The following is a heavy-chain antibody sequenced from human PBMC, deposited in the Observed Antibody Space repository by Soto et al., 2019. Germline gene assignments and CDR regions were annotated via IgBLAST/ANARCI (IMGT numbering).Heavy chain of an antibody. D-gene: IGHD6-13*01. Sequence: ASVKVSCKTSGYTYNRYGITWVRQAPGQGLEWMGWMNPNSGNTGYAQKFQGRVTMTRNTSISTAYMELSSLRSEDTAVYYCARGGSSSWYRHYYYYYGMDVWGQGTTVTVSS. CDR3: ARGGSSSWYRHYYYYYGMDV. CDR2: MNPNSGNT. J-gene: IGHJ6*02. V-gene: IGHV1-8*01. CDR1: GYTYNRYG.